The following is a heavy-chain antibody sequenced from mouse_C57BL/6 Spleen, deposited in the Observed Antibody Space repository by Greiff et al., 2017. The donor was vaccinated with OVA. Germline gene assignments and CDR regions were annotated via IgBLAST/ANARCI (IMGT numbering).Heavy chain of an antibody. V-gene: IGHV1-26*01. CDR2: INPNNGGT. Sequence: EVQLQQSGPELVKPGASVKISCKASGYTFTDYYMNWVKQSHGKSLEWIGDINPNNGGTSYNQKFKGKATLTVDKSSSTAYMELRSLTSEDSAVYYCARSLYYGSSYYAMGYWGQGTSVTVSS. D-gene: IGHD1-1*01. CDR1: GYTFTDYY. J-gene: IGHJ4*01. CDR3: ARSLYYGSSYYAMGY.